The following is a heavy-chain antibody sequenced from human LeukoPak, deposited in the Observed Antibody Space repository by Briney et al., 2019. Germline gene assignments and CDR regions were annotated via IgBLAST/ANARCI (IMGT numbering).Heavy chain of an antibody. J-gene: IGHJ5*02. CDR1: SGSVSSSNW. V-gene: IGHV4-4*02. CDR3: AKRTHFFDP. Sequence: SETLSLTCTVSSGSVSSSNWWSWVRQSPGKGLEWIGEIFHNGNINYNPSLESRVTISVDKSKNEFSLKLRSVTVADTAVYYCAKRTHFFDPWGQGTLVTVSS. CDR2: IFHNGNI. D-gene: IGHD3-3*02.